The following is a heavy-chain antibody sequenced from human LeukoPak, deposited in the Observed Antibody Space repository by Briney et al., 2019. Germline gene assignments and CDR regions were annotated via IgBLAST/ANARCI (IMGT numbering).Heavy chain of an antibody. CDR3: ARSIGYYYTMDV. J-gene: IGHJ6*02. D-gene: IGHD3-22*01. CDR1: GFSFSDYY. CDR2: ISGSGSDL. Sequence: GGSLRPSCVACGFSFSDYYMSWIRQAPGRGLEWISYISGSGSDLYYADSVKGRFTISRDNANNSLYLQMNSLRAEDTAVYYCARSIGYYYTMDVWGQGTTVTVPS. V-gene: IGHV3-11*01.